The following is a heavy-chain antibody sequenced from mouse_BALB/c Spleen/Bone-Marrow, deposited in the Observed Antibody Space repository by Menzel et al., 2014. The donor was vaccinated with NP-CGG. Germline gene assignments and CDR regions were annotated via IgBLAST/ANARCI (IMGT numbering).Heavy chain of an antibody. J-gene: IGHJ3*01. CDR1: GYTFTDHA. Sequence: QVQLQQPDAELVKPGASVKISCKASGYTFTDHAIHWVKQKPEQDLEWIGYISPGDGVIKYNEKFKGKAILTADKSSSTAYMQLNSLTSEDSAVYFCKRSLGRFAYWGQGTLVTVSA. V-gene: IGHV1S53*02. D-gene: IGHD4-1*01. CDR2: ISPGDGVI. CDR3: KRSLGRFAY.